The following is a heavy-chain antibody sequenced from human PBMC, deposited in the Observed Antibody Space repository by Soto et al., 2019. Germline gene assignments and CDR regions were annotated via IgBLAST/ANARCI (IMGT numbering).Heavy chain of an antibody. V-gene: IGHV3-66*01. Sequence: GGSLRLSCAASGFTVSSNYMSWVRQAPGKGLEWVSVIYSGGSTYYADSVKGRFTISRDNSKNTLYLQMNSLRAEDTAVYYCARDRRPIPVDAFDIWGQGTMVTVSS. CDR1: GFTVSSNY. J-gene: IGHJ3*02. CDR2: IYSGGST. CDR3: ARDRRPIPVDAFDI.